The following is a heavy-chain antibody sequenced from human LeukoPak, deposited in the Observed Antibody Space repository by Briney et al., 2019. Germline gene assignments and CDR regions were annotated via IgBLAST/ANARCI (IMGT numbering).Heavy chain of an antibody. CDR3: ARRVSIDYGSGSYDY. D-gene: IGHD3-10*01. CDR1: GGSISSSSYY. J-gene: IGHJ4*02. Sequence: PSETLSLTCTVSGGSISSSSYYWGWIRQPPGKGLEWIGSIYYSGSTYYNPSLKSRVTISVDTSKNQFSLKLSSVTAADTAVYYCARRVSIDYGSGSYDYWGQGTLVTVSS. CDR2: IYYSGST. V-gene: IGHV4-39*01.